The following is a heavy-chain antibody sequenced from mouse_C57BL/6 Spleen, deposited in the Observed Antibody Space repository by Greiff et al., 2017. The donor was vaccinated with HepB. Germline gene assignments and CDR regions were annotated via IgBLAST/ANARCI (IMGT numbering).Heavy chain of an antibody. CDR1: GFTFSNYW. Sequence: EVKVEESGGGLVQPGGSMKLSCVASGFTFSNYWMNWVRQSPEKGLEWVAQIRLKSDNYATHYAESVKGRFTISRDDSKSSVYLQMNNLRAEDTGIYYCTGRRAFDVWGTGTTVTVSS. J-gene: IGHJ1*03. CDR2: IRLKSDNYAT. CDR3: TGRRAFDV. D-gene: IGHD3-1*01. V-gene: IGHV6-3*01.